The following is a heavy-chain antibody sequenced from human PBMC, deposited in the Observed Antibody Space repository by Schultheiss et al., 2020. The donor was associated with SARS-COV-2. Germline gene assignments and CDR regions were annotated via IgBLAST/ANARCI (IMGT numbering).Heavy chain of an antibody. J-gene: IGHJ6*02. D-gene: IGHD2-2*01. CDR1: GGSFSSYY. Sequence: SETLSLTCSVSGGSFSSYYWSWIRQTPGKGLEWIGEINHSGSTNYNPSLKSRVTISVDTSKNQFSLKLSSVTAADTAVYYCARALVYGMDVWGQGTTVTVSS. CDR2: INHSGST. CDR3: ARALVYGMDV. V-gene: IGHV4-34*01.